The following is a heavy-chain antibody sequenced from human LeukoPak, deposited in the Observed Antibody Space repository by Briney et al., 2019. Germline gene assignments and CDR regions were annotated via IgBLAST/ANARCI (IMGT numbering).Heavy chain of an antibody. D-gene: IGHD3-3*01. CDR3: ARDETYYDFWSGYYGGPFDY. Sequence: GGSLRLSCAASGFTFSNYAMHWVRQAPGKGLEWVAVISYDGSNKYYADSVKGRFTISRDNSKNTLYLQMNSLRAEDTAVYYCARDETYYDFWSGYYGGPFDYWGQGTLVTVSS. V-gene: IGHV3-30-3*01. CDR2: ISYDGSNK. J-gene: IGHJ4*02. CDR1: GFTFSNYA.